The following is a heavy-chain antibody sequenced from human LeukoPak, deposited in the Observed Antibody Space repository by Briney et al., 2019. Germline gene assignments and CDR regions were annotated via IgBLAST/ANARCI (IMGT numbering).Heavy chain of an antibody. D-gene: IGHD3-22*01. CDR2: INYSGTS. CDR1: GGSIGSYY. Sequence: TSETLSLTCTVSGGSIGSYYWSWIRQPPGKGLEWIGYINYSGTSNYNPSLKSRVGISVDTSKNQFSLKLSSVTAADTAVYYCARGTMMVGLWGQGTQVTVSS. CDR3: ARGTMMVGL. V-gene: IGHV4-59*01. J-gene: IGHJ4*02.